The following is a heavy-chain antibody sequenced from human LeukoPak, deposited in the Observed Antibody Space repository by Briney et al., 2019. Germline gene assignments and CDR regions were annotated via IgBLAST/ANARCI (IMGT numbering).Heavy chain of an antibody. V-gene: IGHV3-23*01. CDR3: ATHYCDSTSCYAGGDY. CDR2: ISGSGGSA. J-gene: IGHJ4*02. Sequence: GGSLRLSCVASGFTFSAYGMHWVRQAPGKGLEWVSAISGSGGSAYYTDSVKGRFTISRDNSKDTLYLQMNSLRAEDTAVYYCATHYCDSTSCYAGGDYWGQGTLVTVSS. CDR1: GFTFSAYG. D-gene: IGHD2-2*01.